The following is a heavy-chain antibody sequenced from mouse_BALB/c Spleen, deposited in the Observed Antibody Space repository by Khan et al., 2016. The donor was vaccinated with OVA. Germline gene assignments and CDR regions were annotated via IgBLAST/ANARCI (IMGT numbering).Heavy chain of an antibody. Sequence: VQLQESGPGLVAPSQSLSITCTVSGFSLSRYNIHWVRQPPGKGLEWMGMIWGGGGTDYNSTLKSRLSISKENSKSQVFLKMYRLQTDDKARTTFSCAFYRYDVYCAMDYWGQGPSVTVSS. V-gene: IGHV2-6-4*01. CDR1: GFSLSRYN. CDR2: IWGGGGT. CDR3: SCAFYRYDVYCAMDY. J-gene: IGHJ4*01. D-gene: IGHD2-14*01.